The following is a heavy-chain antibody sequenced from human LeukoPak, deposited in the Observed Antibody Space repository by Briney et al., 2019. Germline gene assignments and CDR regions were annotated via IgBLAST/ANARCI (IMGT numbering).Heavy chain of an antibody. CDR1: GFTFSSYW. J-gene: IGHJ4*02. Sequence: GGSLRLSCAASGFTFSSYWMSWVRQAPGKGLEWVANIKQDGSEKYYVDSVKGRFTISRDNAKNSLYLQMNSLRAEDSAVYYCARRASTERGHSYGLDYWGQGTLVTVSS. D-gene: IGHD5-18*01. CDR2: IKQDGSEK. V-gene: IGHV3-7*01. CDR3: ARRASTERGHSYGLDY.